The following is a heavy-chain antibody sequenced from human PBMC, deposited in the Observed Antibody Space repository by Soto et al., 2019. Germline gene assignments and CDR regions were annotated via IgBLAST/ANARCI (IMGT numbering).Heavy chain of an antibody. CDR2: IYYSGST. V-gene: IGHV4-59*01. CDR3: ARDSSIYSYGYRGGLRLDYYYYMDV. J-gene: IGHJ6*03. Sequence: QVQLQESGPGLVKPSETLSLTCTVSGGSISSYYWSWIRQPPGKGLEWIGYIYYSGSTNYNPSLKGRVTLSVDTSKNQFSLKLSSVTAADTAVYYCARDSSIYSYGYRGGLRLDYYYYMDVWGKGATVTVSS. D-gene: IGHD5-18*01. CDR1: GGSISSYY.